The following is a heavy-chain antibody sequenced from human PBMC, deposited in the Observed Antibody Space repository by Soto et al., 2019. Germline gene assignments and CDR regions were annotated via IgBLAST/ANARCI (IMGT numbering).Heavy chain of an antibody. J-gene: IGHJ4*02. CDR1: GFIFSNCA. Sequence: QVQLVESGGGVVQPGRSLRLSCATSGFIFSNCAMHWVRQAPGKGLEWVAVIASDGSNTYYADSVEGRFTISRDDSKTTVYLQVNSLRTEDTAVYYCARDRWVGVPDYFDYWGQGTLVTVSS. D-gene: IGHD1-26*01. CDR2: IASDGSNT. V-gene: IGHV3-30-3*01. CDR3: ARDRWVGVPDYFDY.